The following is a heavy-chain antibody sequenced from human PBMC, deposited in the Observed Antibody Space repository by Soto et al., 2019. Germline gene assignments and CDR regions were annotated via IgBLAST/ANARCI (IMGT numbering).Heavy chain of an antibody. CDR1: GFTFSSYA. V-gene: IGHV3-23*01. CDR2: ISGSGGST. Sequence: PGGSLRLSCAASGFTFSSYAMSWVRQAPGKGLEWVSAISGSGGSTYYADSVKGRFTISRDNSKNTLYLQMNSLRAEDTAVYYFAKVPSYQLLSLVFAYWGQGTLVTVSS. J-gene: IGHJ4*02. D-gene: IGHD2-2*01. CDR3: AKVPSYQLLSLVFAY.